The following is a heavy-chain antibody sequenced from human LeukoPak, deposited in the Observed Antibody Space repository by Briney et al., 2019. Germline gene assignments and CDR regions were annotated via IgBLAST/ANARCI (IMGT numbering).Heavy chain of an antibody. Sequence: EASVKVSCKASGYTFTSYGISWVRQAPGQGLAWMGWINPNSGGTKYAQKFQDRVTMTRDTSINTAYMELSRLRSDDTAVYYCARDGMVWFGETTDERPAKNWFDPWGQGTLVTVSS. CDR1: GYTFTSYG. D-gene: IGHD3-10*01. V-gene: IGHV1-2*02. CDR2: INPNSGGT. J-gene: IGHJ5*02. CDR3: ARDGMVWFGETTDERPAKNWFDP.